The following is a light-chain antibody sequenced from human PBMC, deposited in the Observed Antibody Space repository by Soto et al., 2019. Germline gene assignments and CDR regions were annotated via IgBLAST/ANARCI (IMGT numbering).Light chain of an antibody. J-gene: IGLJ2*01. CDR2: EDS. Sequence: QSALTQPPSASGSPGQSVTIPCTGSTGATSGHKYVAWYQHHPAEVPKLLIYEDSKRPSGVPDRFSASRAGNTASLTVSGLQSDDEALYYCSSYIDMDNSVTFGGGTKLTVL. CDR3: SSYIDMDNSVT. V-gene: IGLV2-8*01. CDR1: TGATSGHKY.